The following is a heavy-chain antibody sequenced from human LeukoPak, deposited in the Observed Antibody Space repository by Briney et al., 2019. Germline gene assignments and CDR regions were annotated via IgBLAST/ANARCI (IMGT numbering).Heavy chain of an antibody. CDR1: GFTFSSYI. CDR3: ARRVGRITGMLTPRPYYYSYMDV. J-gene: IGHJ6*03. Sequence: PGGSLRLSCAASGFTFSSYIMNWVRQAPGKGLEWVSYISSSSSTIYYADSVKGRFTISRDNAKNSLYLQMNSLRAEDTAVYYCARRVGRITGMLTPRPYYYSYMDVWGKGTTVTVPS. D-gene: IGHD1-20*01. V-gene: IGHV3-48*04. CDR2: ISSSSSTI.